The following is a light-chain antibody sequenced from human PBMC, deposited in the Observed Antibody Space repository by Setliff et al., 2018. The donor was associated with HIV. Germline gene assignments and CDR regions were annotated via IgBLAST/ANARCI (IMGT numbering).Light chain of an antibody. CDR2: EVS. V-gene: IGLV2-14*01. CDR3: SSYTSTTTLGGV. Sequence: QSALAQPASVSGSPGQSITISCTGTSTDVGHYNYVSWYRQHPGKAPKLMIFEVSNRPSGVSNRFSGSKSGNTASLTISGLQAEDEADYYCSSYTSTTTLGGVFGGGTK. J-gene: IGLJ2*01. CDR1: STDVGHYNY.